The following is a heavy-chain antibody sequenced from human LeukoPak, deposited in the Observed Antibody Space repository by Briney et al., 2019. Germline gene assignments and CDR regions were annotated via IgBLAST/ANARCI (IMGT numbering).Heavy chain of an antibody. CDR1: GGSISSNRYY. J-gene: IGHJ4*02. CDR3: ARGLAAAGTSYFDY. CDR2: IYYSGST. D-gene: IGHD6-13*01. V-gene: IGHV4-61*01. Sequence: PSETLSLTCTVSGGSISSNRYYWSWIRQPPGKGLEWIGYIYYSGSTNYNPSLKSRVTISVDTSKNQFSLKLSSVTAADTAVYYCARGLAAAGTSYFDYWGQGTLVTVSS.